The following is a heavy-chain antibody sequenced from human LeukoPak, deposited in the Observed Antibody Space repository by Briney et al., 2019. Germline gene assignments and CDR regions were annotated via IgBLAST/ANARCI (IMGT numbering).Heavy chain of an antibody. CDR3: ATRIGGGSSYYFDY. CDR2: IYYSGSI. V-gene: IGHV4-59*08. CDR1: GGSISSSY. J-gene: IGHJ4*02. Sequence: PSETLSLTCTVSGGSISSSYWSWIRQPPGKGLEWIGYIYYSGSINYHPSLKSRVTMSVDTSKNQFSLKVASVTAADTAVYYCATRIGGGSSYYFDYWGQGTLVTVCS. D-gene: IGHD6-6*01.